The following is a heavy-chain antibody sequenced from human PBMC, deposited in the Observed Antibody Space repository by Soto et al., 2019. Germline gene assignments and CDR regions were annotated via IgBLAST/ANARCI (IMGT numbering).Heavy chain of an antibody. V-gene: IGHV1-18*01. Sequence: QVQLVQSGAEVKKPGASVKVSCKASGYTFTSYGISWVRQAPGQGLEWMGWISAYNGNTNYAQKLQGRVTMTTDTSTSTAYMELRSLRSDDTGVYYCARDEREDHYYYYGMDVWGQGTTVTVSS. CDR2: ISAYNGNT. CDR3: ARDEREDHYYYYGMDV. D-gene: IGHD1-1*01. CDR1: GYTFTSYG. J-gene: IGHJ6*02.